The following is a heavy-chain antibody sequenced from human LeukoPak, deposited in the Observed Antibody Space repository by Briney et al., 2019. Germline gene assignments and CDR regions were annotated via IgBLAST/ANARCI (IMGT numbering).Heavy chain of an antibody. CDR2: IHHSGST. CDR1: GYSISSGYY. CDR3: ARATAAPSSYFFDH. V-gene: IGHV4-38-2*02. Sequence: SETLSLTCTVSGYSISSGYYWGWIRQPPGKGLEWIGTIHHSGSTYSNPSLKSRVTISVDTSTNQFSLKLNSVIAADTAVYYCARATAAPSSYFFDHWGQGTLVTVSS. D-gene: IGHD6-25*01. J-gene: IGHJ4*02.